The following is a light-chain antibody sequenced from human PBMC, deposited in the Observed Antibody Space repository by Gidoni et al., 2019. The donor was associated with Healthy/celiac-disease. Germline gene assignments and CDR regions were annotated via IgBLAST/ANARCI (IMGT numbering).Light chain of an antibody. CDR3: QQYGSSPXT. CDR2: GAS. CDR1: QSVSSSY. Sequence: EIVLTQXXGTLSLSPGERATRSCRASQSVSSSYLAWYQQKPGQAPRLLIYGASSRATGIPDRFSGSGSGIDFTLTISRLEPEDFAVYYCQQYGSSPXTFGQGTKVEIK. J-gene: IGKJ1*01. V-gene: IGKV3-20*01.